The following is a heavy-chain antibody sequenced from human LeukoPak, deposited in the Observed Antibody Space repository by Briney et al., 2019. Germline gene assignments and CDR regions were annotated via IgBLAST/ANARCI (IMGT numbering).Heavy chain of an antibody. V-gene: IGHV3-48*01. D-gene: IGHD4-17*01. CDR3: AKDLDYGDYPGYYFDY. Sequence: PGGSLRLSCAASGFTFSDYNMYWVRQAPGKGLECVSFIGTNSATTNYADSVKGRFTISRDNAKNSLYLQMNSLRAEDTAVYYCAKDLDYGDYPGYYFDYWGQGTLVTVSS. J-gene: IGHJ4*02. CDR2: IGTNSATT. CDR1: GFTFSDYN.